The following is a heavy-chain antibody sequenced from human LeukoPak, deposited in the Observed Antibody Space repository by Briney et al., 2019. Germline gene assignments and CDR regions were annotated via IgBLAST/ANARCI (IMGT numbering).Heavy chain of an antibody. D-gene: IGHD2-2*01. CDR2: IYTSGST. CDR3: ARHPCSTNCKGGFDP. CDR1: GGSINNYY. J-gene: IGHJ5*02. Sequence: SETLSLTCSVSGGSINNYYWSWIRQPLGKGLEWIGYIYTSGSTNYNPSLKSRVTISVDTSKNQVSLWLSTVTAADTAVYYCARHPCSTNCKGGFDPWGQGALVTVSS. V-gene: IGHV4-4*09.